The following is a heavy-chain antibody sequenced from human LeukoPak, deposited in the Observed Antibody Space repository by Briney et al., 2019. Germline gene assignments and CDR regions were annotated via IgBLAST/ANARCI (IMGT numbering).Heavy chain of an antibody. CDR1: GFTFSSYE. CDR2: ISSSGSNI. V-gene: IGHV3-48*03. Sequence: GGSLRLSCAASGFTFSSYEMNWVRQAPGKGLEWVSYISSSGSNIYYADSVKGRFTISRDNAKNSLYLQMNSLRAEDTAVYYCARAAPVDYWGQGTLVTVSS. CDR3: ARAAPVDY. J-gene: IGHJ4*02.